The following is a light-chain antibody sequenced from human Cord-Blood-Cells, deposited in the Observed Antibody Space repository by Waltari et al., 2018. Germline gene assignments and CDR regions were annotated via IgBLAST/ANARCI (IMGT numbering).Light chain of an antibody. CDR2: LGS. Sequence: DLVMPQSPHSLRVTPREPASISSRSSPSLLHSNGDNYLDWSLQKPGQSPQLLIYLGSNRASGVPDRFSGSGSGTDCTLKISRVEAEDVGVYYCMQALQTPITCGQGTRLEIK. CDR3: MQALQTPIT. V-gene: IGKV2-28*01. CDR1: PSLLHSNGDNY. J-gene: IGKJ5*01.